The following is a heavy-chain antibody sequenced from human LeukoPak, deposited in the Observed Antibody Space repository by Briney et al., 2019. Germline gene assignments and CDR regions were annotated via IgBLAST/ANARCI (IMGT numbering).Heavy chain of an antibody. J-gene: IGHJ4*02. CDR1: GGSFSGYY. CDR3: ARLTGTVLRD. Sequence: SETLSLTCAVYGGSFSGYYWSWIRQPPGKGLEWIGEINHSGSTNYNPSLKSRVTISVDTSKNQFSLKLSSVTAADTAVYYCARLTGTVLRDWGQGTLVTVSS. CDR2: INHSGST. V-gene: IGHV4-34*01. D-gene: IGHD2-8*02.